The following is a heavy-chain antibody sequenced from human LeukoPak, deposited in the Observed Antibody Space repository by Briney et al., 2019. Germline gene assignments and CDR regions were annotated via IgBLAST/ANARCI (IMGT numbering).Heavy chain of an antibody. J-gene: IGHJ4*02. Sequence: GESLKISCKGSGYSFTSYWIGWVRQMPGKGLEWMGIIYPGDSDTRYSPAFRGQVTISADKSVSAAYLQWSSLKASDTAMYYCATSDTAMVDYYLDYWGQGTLVTVSS. CDR2: IYPGDSDT. V-gene: IGHV5-51*01. CDR3: ATSDTAMVDYYLDY. CDR1: GYSFTSYW. D-gene: IGHD5-18*01.